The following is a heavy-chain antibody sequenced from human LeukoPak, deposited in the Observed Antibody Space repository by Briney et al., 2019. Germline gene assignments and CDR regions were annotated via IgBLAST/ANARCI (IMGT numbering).Heavy chain of an antibody. CDR3: ARAPDISGYYYHFDY. CDR1: GFTFSHYA. D-gene: IGHD3-22*01. J-gene: IGHJ4*02. V-gene: IGHV3-30-3*01. CDR2: ISYGGNHQ. Sequence: GGSLRLSCGASGFTFSHYAMNWVRQAPGQGLEWVAIISYGGNHQYYPDSVKGRFTIYRDNSKNTVYLQMNSLRPEDTAVYYCARAPDISGYYYHFDYWGQGTLVTVSS.